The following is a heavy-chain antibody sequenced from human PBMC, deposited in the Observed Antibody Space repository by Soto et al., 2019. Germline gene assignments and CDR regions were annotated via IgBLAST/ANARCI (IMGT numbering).Heavy chain of an antibody. J-gene: IGHJ5*02. D-gene: IGHD3-10*01. CDR2: INHSGST. CDR3: ARGNQYYYGSGSYYNNWFDP. CDR1: GGSFSGYY. V-gene: IGHV4-34*01. Sequence: SETLSLTCAVYGGSFSGYYWSWIRQPPGKGLEWIGEINHSGSTNYNPSLKSRVTISVDTSKNQFFLKLSSVTAADTAVYYCARGNQYYYGSGSYYNNWFDPWGQGTLVTVSS.